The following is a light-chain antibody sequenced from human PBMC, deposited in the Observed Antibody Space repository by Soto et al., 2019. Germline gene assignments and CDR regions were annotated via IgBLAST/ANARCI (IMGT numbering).Light chain of an antibody. Sequence: EIVLTQSTATLSLSPGERATLSCRASQSVSSYLAWYQQKPGQAPRLLIYDSSNRATGITARFSGSGSGTDFTLTISSLDPEDFADYLCQPRSNWPLTYGGGTKVEIK. J-gene: IGKJ4*01. CDR1: QSVSSY. CDR2: DSS. V-gene: IGKV3-11*01. CDR3: QPRSNWPLT.